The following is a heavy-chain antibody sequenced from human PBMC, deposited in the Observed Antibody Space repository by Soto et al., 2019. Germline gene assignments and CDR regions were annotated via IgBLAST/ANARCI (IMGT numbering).Heavy chain of an antibody. CDR1: GGGNLRDYR. CDR3: ARAGTDYCCGAAY. Sequence: QVQLVQSGAEVKEPGSSVKVSCKASGGGNLRDYRTTWVRRAPGQGLEWMGGIIPKLGSANYEKNFQCSVTITAYESTDTVYMELRRLRSDDTAVYYCARAGTDYCCGAAYWRQVNPVTVYS. D-gene: IGHD3-10*01. CDR2: IIPKLGSA. V-gene: IGHV1-69*01. J-gene: IGHJ4*02.